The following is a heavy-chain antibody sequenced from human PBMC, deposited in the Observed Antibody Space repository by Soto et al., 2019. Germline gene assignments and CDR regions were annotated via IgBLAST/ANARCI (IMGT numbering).Heavy chain of an antibody. CDR1: GGSFSGYY. CDR3: TKNSAYALDY. D-gene: IGHD5-12*01. V-gene: IGHV4-34*01. Sequence: PSETLSLTCAVYGGSFSGYYWSWIRQPPGKGLEWIGEMHHIGSTNYNPSLKSRVTMSVDTSKNQFFLKLNSVTAADTAVYYCTKNSAYALDYWGQGTLVTVSS. J-gene: IGHJ4*02. CDR2: MHHIGST.